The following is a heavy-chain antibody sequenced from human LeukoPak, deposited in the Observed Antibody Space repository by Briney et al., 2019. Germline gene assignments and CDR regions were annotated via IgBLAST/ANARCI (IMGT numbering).Heavy chain of an antibody. D-gene: IGHD6-6*01. CDR3: AREWGYGDIDSSSAYGWFDP. Sequence: PSQTLSLTCTVSGGSISSGSYYWSWIRQPAGKGLEWIGRIYTSGSTNYNPSLKSRVTISVDTSKNQFSLKLSSVTAADTAVYYCAREWGYGDIDSSSAYGWFDPWGQGTLVTVSS. V-gene: IGHV4-61*02. J-gene: IGHJ5*02. CDR2: IYTSGST. CDR1: GGSISSGSYY.